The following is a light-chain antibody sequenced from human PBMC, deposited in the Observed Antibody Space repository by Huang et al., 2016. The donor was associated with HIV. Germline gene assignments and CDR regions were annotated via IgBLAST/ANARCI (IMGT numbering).Light chain of an antibody. CDR1: PSVSSY. J-gene: IGKJ5*01. CDR2: DAS. V-gene: IGKV3-11*01. CDR3: QHRSNWPRVT. Sequence: EIVLTQSPATLSLSPGERASLSGWASPSVSSYLAWYQQKPGQAPRRLIYDASKRASGIPARCSGSGSGTEVTLTISSLEPEDFAIYYCQHRSNWPRVTFGQGTRLEMK.